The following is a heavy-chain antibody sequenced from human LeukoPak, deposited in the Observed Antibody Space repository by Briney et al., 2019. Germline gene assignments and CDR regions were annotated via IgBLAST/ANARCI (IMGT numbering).Heavy chain of an antibody. CDR2: ISYDGSNK. J-gene: IGHJ3*02. CDR1: GFTFISYG. D-gene: IGHD6-19*01. Sequence: GGSLRLSCAASGFTFISYGRHWVGQAPGKGREWVAVISYDGSNKYYADSVKGRFTTSRDNSKNTLYLQMNSLRAEDTAVYYCAKDQEWLVLDDAFDIWGQGTMVTVSS. V-gene: IGHV3-30*18. CDR3: AKDQEWLVLDDAFDI.